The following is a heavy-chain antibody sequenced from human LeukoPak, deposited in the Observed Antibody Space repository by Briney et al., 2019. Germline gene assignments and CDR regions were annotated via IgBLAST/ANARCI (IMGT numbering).Heavy chain of an antibody. V-gene: IGHV3-15*01. CDR2: IKSKPIGETT. Sequence: PGGSLRLSCAASGITFSNAWMSWVRQAPGKGLEWVGRIKSKPIGETTDYAAPVKGRFTISRDDSKNTFYLQMNSLKSEDTAVYYCTIHSTIAVLGNWGQGTLVTVSS. D-gene: IGHD2-21*01. CDR3: TIHSTIAVLGN. J-gene: IGHJ4*02. CDR1: GITFSNAW.